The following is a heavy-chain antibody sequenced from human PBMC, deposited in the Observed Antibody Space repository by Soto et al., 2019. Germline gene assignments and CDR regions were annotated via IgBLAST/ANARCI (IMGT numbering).Heavy chain of an antibody. D-gene: IGHD2-2*02. Sequence: GGSLRLSCGASGFTFSSYAMSWVRQAPGKGLEWVSAISGSGGSTYYADSVKGRFTISRDNSKNTLYLQMNSLRAEDTAVYYCAKDVVPAATPVDYFDYWGQGTLVTVSS. V-gene: IGHV3-23*01. CDR1: GFTFSSYA. J-gene: IGHJ4*02. CDR2: ISGSGGST. CDR3: AKDVVPAATPVDYFDY.